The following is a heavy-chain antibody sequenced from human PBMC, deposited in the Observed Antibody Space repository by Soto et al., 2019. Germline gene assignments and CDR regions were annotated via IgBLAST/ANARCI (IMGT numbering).Heavy chain of an antibody. CDR3: ARVERGITIFGVVIPPFDY. CDR1: GFTFSDYY. CDR2: ISSSGSTI. V-gene: IGHV3-11*01. J-gene: IGHJ4*02. Sequence: GGSLRLFCAASGFTFSDYYMSWIRQAPGKGLEWVSYISSSGSTIYYADSVKGRFTISRDNAKNSLYLQMNSLRAEDTAVYYCARVERGITIFGVVIPPFDYWGQGTLVTVSS. D-gene: IGHD3-3*01.